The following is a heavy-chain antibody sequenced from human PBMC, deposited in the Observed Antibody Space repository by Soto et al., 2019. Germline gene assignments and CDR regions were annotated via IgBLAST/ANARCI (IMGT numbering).Heavy chain of an antibody. Sequence: ASVKVSCKASGYTFTSYGISWVRQAPGQGLEWMGWISAYNGNTNYAQKLQGRVTMTTDTSTSTAYMELRSLRSDDTAVYYCAREEQKNYYYGMDVWGQGTRVTVSS. D-gene: IGHD1-26*01. CDR1: GYTFTSYG. V-gene: IGHV1-18*04. CDR2: ISAYNGNT. J-gene: IGHJ6*02. CDR3: AREEQKNYYYGMDV.